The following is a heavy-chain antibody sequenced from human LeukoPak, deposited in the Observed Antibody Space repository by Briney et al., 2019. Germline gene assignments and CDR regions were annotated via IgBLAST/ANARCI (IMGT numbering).Heavy chain of an antibody. Sequence: GGSLRLSCAASGSTFSSYAMHWVRQAPGKGLEWEAVISYDGSNKYYADSVKGRFTISRDNSKNTLYLQMNSLRAEDTAVYYCARDHRTRYSYTTYYFDYWGQGTLVTVSS. CDR2: ISYDGSNK. V-gene: IGHV3-30-3*01. J-gene: IGHJ4*02. CDR1: GSTFSSYA. CDR3: ARDHRTRYSYTTYYFDY. D-gene: IGHD5-18*01.